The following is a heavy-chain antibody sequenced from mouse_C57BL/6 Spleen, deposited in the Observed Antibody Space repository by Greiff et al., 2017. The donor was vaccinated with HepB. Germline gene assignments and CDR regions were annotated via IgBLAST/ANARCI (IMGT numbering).Heavy chain of an antibody. D-gene: IGHD3-2*02. J-gene: IGHJ2*01. CDR3: ARQLRLRLDY. CDR1: GYTFTSYW. CDR2: IYPSDSET. Sequence: VQLQQSGAELVRPGSSVKLSCKASGYTFTSYWMDWVKQRPGQGLEWIGNIYPSDSETHYNQKFKDKATLTVDKSSSTAYMQLSSLTSEDSAVYYCARQLRLRLDYWGQGTTLTVSS. V-gene: IGHV1-61*01.